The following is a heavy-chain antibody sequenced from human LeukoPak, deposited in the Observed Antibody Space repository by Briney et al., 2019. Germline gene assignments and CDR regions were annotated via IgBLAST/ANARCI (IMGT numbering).Heavy chain of an antibody. CDR3: ARGYGDYALYYFDY. D-gene: IGHD4-17*01. J-gene: IGHJ4*02. Sequence: SETLSLTCTVSGGSVSSGSYYWSWIRQPPGKGLEWIGYIYYSGSTNYNPSLKSRVTISVDTSKNQFSLKLSSVTAADTAVYCCARGYGDYALYYFDYWGQGTLVTVSS. CDR1: GGSVSSGSYY. V-gene: IGHV4-61*01. CDR2: IYYSGST.